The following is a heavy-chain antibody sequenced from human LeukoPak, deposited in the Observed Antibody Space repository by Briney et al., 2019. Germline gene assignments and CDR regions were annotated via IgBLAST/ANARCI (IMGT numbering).Heavy chain of an antibody. J-gene: IGHJ4*02. V-gene: IGHV1-2*02. CDR3: ARVRPPYGSGSYYKVLGYFDY. CDR2: INPNSGGT. D-gene: IGHD3-10*01. CDR1: GYTFTGYY. Sequence: GASVKVSCKASGYTFTGYYMHWVRQAPGQGLEWMGWINPNSGGTNYAQKFQGRVTMTRDTSISTAYMELSRLRSDDTAVYYCARVRPPYGSGSYYKVLGYFDYWGQGTLVTVPS.